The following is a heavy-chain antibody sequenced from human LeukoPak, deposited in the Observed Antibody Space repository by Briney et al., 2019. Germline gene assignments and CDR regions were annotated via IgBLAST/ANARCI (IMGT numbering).Heavy chain of an antibody. CDR3: ARDSSIYDILTGPGGWFDP. CDR1: GYSISSGYY. D-gene: IGHD3-9*01. CDR2: IYHSGST. J-gene: IGHJ5*02. Sequence: SETLSLTCTVSGYSISSGYYWGWIRQPPGQGLAWIGSIYHSGSTYYNPSLKSRVTISVDTSKNQFSLKLSSVTAADTAVYYCARDSSIYDILTGPGGWFDPWGQGTLVTVSS. V-gene: IGHV4-38-2*02.